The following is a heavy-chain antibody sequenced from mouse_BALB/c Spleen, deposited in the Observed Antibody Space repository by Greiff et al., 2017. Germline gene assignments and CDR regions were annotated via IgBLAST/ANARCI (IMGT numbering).Heavy chain of an antibody. CDR1: GYTFTDYN. J-gene: IGHJ4*01. CDR3: ARSDGNYGGGYAMDY. D-gene: IGHD2-1*01. Sequence: EVQLQRSGPELVKPGASVKIPCKASGYTFTDYNMDWVKQSHGKSLEWIGDINPNNGGTIYNQKFKGKATLTVDKSSSTAYMELRSLTSEDTAVYYCARSDGNYGGGYAMDYWGQGTSVTVSS. CDR2: INPNNGGT. V-gene: IGHV1-18*01.